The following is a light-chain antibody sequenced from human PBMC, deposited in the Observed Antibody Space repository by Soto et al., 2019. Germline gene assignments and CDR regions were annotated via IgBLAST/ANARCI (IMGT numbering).Light chain of an antibody. V-gene: IGLV2-14*01. CDR3: SSYTSSSLTV. CDR1: SSDVGGYNY. Sequence: LTQPASVSGSPGQSITISCTGTSSDVGGYNYVSWYQQHPGKAPKLMIYEVSNRPSGVSNRFSGSKSGNTASLTISGLQAEDEADYYCSSYTSSSLTVFGTGTKVTVL. J-gene: IGLJ1*01. CDR2: EVS.